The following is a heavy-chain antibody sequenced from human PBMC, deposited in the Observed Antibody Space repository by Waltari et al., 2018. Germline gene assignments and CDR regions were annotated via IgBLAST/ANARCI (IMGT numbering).Heavy chain of an antibody. D-gene: IGHD6-19*01. J-gene: IGHJ4*02. CDR1: GFTFDRYA. CDR2: ISWNSGSI. CDR3: AKARGYSSGWYDY. V-gene: IGHV3-9*01. Sequence: EVQLVESGGGLVQPGRSLRLSCAASGFTFDRYAMHWVRQAPGKGLEWVSGISWNSGSIGYADSVKGRFTISRDNAKNSLYLQMNSLRAEDTALYYCAKARGYSSGWYDYWGQGTLVTVSS.